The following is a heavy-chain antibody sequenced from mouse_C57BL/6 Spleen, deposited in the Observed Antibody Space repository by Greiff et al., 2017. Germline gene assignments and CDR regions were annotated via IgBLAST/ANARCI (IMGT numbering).Heavy chain of an antibody. CDR2: IDPGSGST. CDR1: GYTFTSYW. CDR3: ARDYNGSSDYSFDC. V-gene: IGHV1-55*01. Sequence: QVQLQQPGAELVKPGASVKMSCKASGYTFTSYWITWVKQRPGQGLEWIGDIDPGSGSTNYNEKFKSKATLTVDTSSSTAYMQLSSLTSEDSAVYYCARDYNGSSDYSFDCWGQGATLTVSS. D-gene: IGHD1-1*01. J-gene: IGHJ2*01.